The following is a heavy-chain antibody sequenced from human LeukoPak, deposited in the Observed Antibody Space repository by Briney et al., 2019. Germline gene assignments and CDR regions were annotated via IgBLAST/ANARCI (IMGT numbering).Heavy chain of an antibody. CDR2: IYHSGST. V-gene: IGHV4-38-2*01. J-gene: IGHJ4*02. CDR3: ARKGLWFEVDY. Sequence: MTSETLSLTCAVSGYSISSGYYRGWIRQPPGKGLEWIGSIYHSGSTYYNPSLKSRVTISVDTSKNQFSLKLSSVTAADTAVYYCARKGLWFEVDYRGQGTLVTVSS. D-gene: IGHD3-10*01. CDR1: GYSISSGYY.